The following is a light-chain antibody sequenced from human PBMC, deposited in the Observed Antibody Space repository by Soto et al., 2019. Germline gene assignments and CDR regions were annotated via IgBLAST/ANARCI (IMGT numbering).Light chain of an antibody. V-gene: IGKV3-15*01. CDR2: DAS. CDR3: HQYNNWPLYT. CDR1: QNVSRN. J-gene: IGKJ2*01. Sequence: EIVMTQSPATLSVSPGERATLSCRASQNVSRNLAWYQQRPGRAPRLIIYDASTRATDIPARFSGSGSGTEFTLTINSVQSEDFAVYYCHQYNNWPLYTFGQGTKLEIK.